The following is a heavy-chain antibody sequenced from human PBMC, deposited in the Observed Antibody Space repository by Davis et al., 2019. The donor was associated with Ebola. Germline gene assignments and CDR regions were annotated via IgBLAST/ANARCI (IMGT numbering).Heavy chain of an antibody. Sequence: MPSETLSLTCAVSGGSISSSNWWRWVRQPPGKGLEWIGEIYHSGSTNYNPSLKSRVTISVDTSKNQFSLKLSSVTAADTAVYYCARFSRGYSYEIDYWGQGTLVTVSS. V-gene: IGHV4-4*02. J-gene: IGHJ4*02. CDR2: IYHSGST. CDR1: GGSISSSNW. CDR3: ARFSRGYSYEIDY. D-gene: IGHD5-18*01.